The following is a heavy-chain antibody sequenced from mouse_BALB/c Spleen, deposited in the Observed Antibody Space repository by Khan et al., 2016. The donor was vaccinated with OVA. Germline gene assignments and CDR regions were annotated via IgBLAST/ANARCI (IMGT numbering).Heavy chain of an antibody. Sequence: QIQLVQSGPELKKPGETVRISCKASGYTFTTAGIQWVQKMPGKGLKWIGWINTHSGVPKYAEDFKGRFAFSLEISVNTAYLQITNLKTEDTATYFCARGGAASYRNDGGSMEYWGQGTSVTGSS. CDR1: GYTFTTAG. CDR3: ARGGAASYRNDGGSMEY. J-gene: IGHJ4*01. V-gene: IGHV9-4*02. D-gene: IGHD2-14*01. CDR2: INTHSGVP.